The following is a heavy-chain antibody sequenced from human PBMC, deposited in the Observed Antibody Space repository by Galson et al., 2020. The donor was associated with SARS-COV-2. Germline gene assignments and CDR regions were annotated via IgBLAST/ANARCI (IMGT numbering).Heavy chain of an antibody. CDR2: IDWDDDK. D-gene: IGHD3-22*01. CDR1: GFSLSTSGMC. Sequence: ESGPTLVKPTQTLTLTCTFSGFSLSTSGMCVSWIRQPPGKALEWLARIDWDDDKYYSTSLKTRLTISKDTSKNQVVLTMTNMDPVDTATYYCARIKWDYYDSSGQVRGAFDIWGQGTMVTVSS. CDR3: ARIKWDYYDSSGQVRGAFDI. V-gene: IGHV2-70*11. J-gene: IGHJ3*02.